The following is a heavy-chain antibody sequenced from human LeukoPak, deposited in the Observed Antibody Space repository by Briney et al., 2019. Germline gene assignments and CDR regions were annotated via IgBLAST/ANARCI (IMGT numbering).Heavy chain of an antibody. CDR3: ARGKFWWFDY. D-gene: IGHD2-8*02. Sequence: SETLSLTCAVYVGSFSGYYWSWIRQPPGKGLEWIGEINHSGSTNYNPSLKSRVTISVDTSKNQFSLKLSSVTAADTAVYYCARGKFWWFDYWGQGTLVTVSS. CDR2: INHSGST. CDR1: VGSFSGYY. J-gene: IGHJ4*02. V-gene: IGHV4-34*01.